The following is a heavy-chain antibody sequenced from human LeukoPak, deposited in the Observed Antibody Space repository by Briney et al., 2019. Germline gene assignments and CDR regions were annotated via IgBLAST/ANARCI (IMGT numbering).Heavy chain of an antibody. J-gene: IGHJ4*02. CDR2: MNPNSGNT. V-gene: IGHV1-8*01. Sequence: ASVKVSCKASGYTFTSYDINWVRQATGQGLEWMGWMNPNSGNTGYAQKFQGRVTMTRNTSISTAYMELSSLRSEDTAVYYCARGLDAYCGGDCYLFDYWGQGTLVTVSS. D-gene: IGHD2-21*02. CDR1: GYTFTSYD. CDR3: ARGLDAYCGGDCYLFDY.